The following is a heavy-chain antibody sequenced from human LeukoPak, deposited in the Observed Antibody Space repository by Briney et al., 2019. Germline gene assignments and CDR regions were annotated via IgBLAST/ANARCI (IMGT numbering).Heavy chain of an antibody. J-gene: IGHJ6*02. Sequence: PGGSLRLSCAASGFTFSSYSMNWVRQAPGKGLEWVSSISSSSSYIYYADSVKGRFTISRDNAKNSLYLQMNSLRAEDTAVYYCARDLWPAAAGTHYGMDVWGQGTTVTVSS. CDR2: ISSSSSYI. D-gene: IGHD6-13*01. V-gene: IGHV3-21*01. CDR1: GFTFSSYS. CDR3: ARDLWPAAAGTHYGMDV.